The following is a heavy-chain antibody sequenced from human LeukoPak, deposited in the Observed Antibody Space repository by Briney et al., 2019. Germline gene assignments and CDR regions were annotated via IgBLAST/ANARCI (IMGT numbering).Heavy chain of an antibody. CDR3: AREPDV. V-gene: IGHV4-34*01. J-gene: IGHJ4*02. Sequence: SETLSLTCAVYGGXFSGYYWSWIRQSPGKGLEWIGEINHSGSTNYNPSLKSRVTISVDTSKNQFSLKLSSVTAADTAVYYCAREPDVWGQGTLVTVSS. D-gene: IGHD1-14*01. CDR2: INHSGST. CDR1: GGXFSGYY.